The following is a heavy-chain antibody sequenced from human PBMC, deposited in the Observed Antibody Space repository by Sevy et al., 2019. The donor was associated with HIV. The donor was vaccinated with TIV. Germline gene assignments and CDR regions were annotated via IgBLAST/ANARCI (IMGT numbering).Heavy chain of an antibody. Sequence: GESLKISCAASGFTFDDYTMHWVRQAPGKGLEWVSLISWDGGSTYYADSVKGRFTISRDNSKNSLYLQMNSLRTEDTALYYCAKDILGSGALYYGMDVWGQGTTVTVSS. D-gene: IGHD1-26*01. CDR2: ISWDGGST. CDR3: AKDILGSGALYYGMDV. V-gene: IGHV3-43*01. CDR1: GFTFDDYT. J-gene: IGHJ6*02.